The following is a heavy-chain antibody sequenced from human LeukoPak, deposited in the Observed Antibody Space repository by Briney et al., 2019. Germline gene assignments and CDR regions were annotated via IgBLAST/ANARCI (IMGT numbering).Heavy chain of an antibody. D-gene: IGHD4-17*01. J-gene: IGHJ5*02. CDR2: IYHSGST. CDR3: ARAPYGDYGENWFDT. CDR1: GYSISSGSY. V-gene: IGHV4-38-2*01. Sequence: PSETLSLTCAVSGYSISSGSYWGWIRQPPGKGLEWIGSIYHSGSTQYNPSLKSRLTISVDMSKNQFSLKLSSVTAADTAVYYCARAPYGDYGENWFDTWGQGTLVTVSS.